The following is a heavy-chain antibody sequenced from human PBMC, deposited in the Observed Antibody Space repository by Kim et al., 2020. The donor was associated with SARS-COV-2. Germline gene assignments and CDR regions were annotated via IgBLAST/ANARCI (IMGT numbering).Heavy chain of an antibody. V-gene: IGHV3-30-3*01. Sequence: GGSLRLSCAASGFTFSSYAMHWVRQAPGKGLEWVAVISYDGSNKYYADSVKGRFTISRDNSKNTLYLQMNSLRAEDTAVYYCAREDWDGYWGQGTLVTVS. CDR2: ISYDGSNK. J-gene: IGHJ4*02. CDR1: GFTFSSYA. CDR3: AREDWDGY. D-gene: IGHD3-9*01.